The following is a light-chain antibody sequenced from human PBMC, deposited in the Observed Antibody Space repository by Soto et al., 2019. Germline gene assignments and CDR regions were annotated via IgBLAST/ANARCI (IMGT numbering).Light chain of an antibody. Sequence: DIVMTQSPDSLAVSLGERATINCKSSQSVLYSSNNKNYLAWYQQKPGQPPKLLIYWASTRESGVPDRFSGSGSATDFTLTISSLQAEDVAVYYCQQYYITPPHTFGGGTMVEIK. CDR1: QSVLYSSNNKNY. CDR2: WAS. CDR3: QQYYITPPHT. V-gene: IGKV4-1*01. J-gene: IGKJ4*01.